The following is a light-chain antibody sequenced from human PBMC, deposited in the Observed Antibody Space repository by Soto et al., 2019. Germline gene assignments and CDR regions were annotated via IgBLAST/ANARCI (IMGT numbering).Light chain of an antibody. Sequence: DIQMTQSPSTLSASIGDRVTITCRASQTIYRWLAWYQQKPGKAPNLLIYKASNLPSGVPSRFSGSGSGTEFTLTISGLQPDDSAPYYCQQYNRYTWTFGQGTKVEIK. V-gene: IGKV1-5*03. CDR3: QQYNRYTWT. CDR1: QTIYRW. CDR2: KAS. J-gene: IGKJ1*01.